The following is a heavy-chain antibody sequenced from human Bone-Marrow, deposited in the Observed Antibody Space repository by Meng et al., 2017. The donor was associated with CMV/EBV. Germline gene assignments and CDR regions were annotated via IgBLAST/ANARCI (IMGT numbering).Heavy chain of an antibody. Sequence: TFSNYAISWVRQAPGQGLEWMGGVIPIFGTANYAQKFQGRVTITADKSTSTAYMELSSLRSEDTAVYYCARARYYYDSSGSQDWFDPWGQGTLVTVSS. V-gene: IGHV1-69*06. D-gene: IGHD3-22*01. J-gene: IGHJ5*02. CDR2: VIPIFGTA. CDR1: TFSNYA. CDR3: ARARYYYDSSGSQDWFDP.